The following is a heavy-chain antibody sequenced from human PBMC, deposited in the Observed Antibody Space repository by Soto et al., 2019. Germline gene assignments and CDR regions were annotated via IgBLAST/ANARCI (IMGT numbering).Heavy chain of an antibody. CDR3: ERFYDSSGYYGYDAFDT. CDR2: ISSSSMYI. J-gene: IGHJ3*02. CDR1: GFTFSSYS. V-gene: IGHV3-21*01. Sequence: PGWSLRLSCAASGFTFSSYSINWVRHAPWKGLEWVSSISSSSMYIYYADSVKGRFNSSRDNAKKSLYLQMNSLRAEETAVYYCERFYDSSGYYGYDAFDTFGQRRMLPFS. D-gene: IGHD3-22*01.